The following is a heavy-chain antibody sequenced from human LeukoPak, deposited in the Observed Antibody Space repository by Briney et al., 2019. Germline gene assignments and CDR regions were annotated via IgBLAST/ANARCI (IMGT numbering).Heavy chain of an antibody. Sequence: GGSLRLSCAASGFTFSSYWMSWVRQAPGKGLEWVANIKQDGSEKYYVDSVKGRFTISRDNAKNSLYLQMNSLRAEDTAVYYCAREKAGYSSGWYDYWGQGTLVTVSP. CDR2: IKQDGSEK. D-gene: IGHD6-19*01. CDR3: AREKAGYSSGWYDY. V-gene: IGHV3-7*01. J-gene: IGHJ4*02. CDR1: GFTFSSYW.